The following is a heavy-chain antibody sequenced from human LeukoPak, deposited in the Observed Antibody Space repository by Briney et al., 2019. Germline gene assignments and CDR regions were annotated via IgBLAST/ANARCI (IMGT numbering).Heavy chain of an antibody. CDR3: ARDPLGVGWFDP. V-gene: IGHV1-18*01. CDR2: ISAYNGNT. Sequence: ASVKVSFTASGYTFTSYGISWVRQAPGQGLEWMGWISAYNGNTNYAQKLQGRVTMTTDTSTSTAYMELRSLRSDDTAVYYCARDPLGVGWFDPWGQGTLVTVSS. J-gene: IGHJ5*02. CDR1: GYTFTSYG. D-gene: IGHD2-2*01.